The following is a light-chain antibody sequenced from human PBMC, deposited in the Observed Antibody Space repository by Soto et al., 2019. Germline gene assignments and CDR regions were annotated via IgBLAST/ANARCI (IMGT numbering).Light chain of an antibody. CDR2: DVT. CDR1: SNDVGGYDY. J-gene: IGLJ2*01. V-gene: IGLV2-14*01. Sequence: QSVLTQPASVSGSPGQSITISCTGTSNDVGGYDYVSWYQQHPGKAPKLVLYDVTNRPSGVSNRFSGSKSGNTASLTISGLQADDEADYSCSSYTSSSTLGVVFGGGTKLTVL. CDR3: SSYTSSSTLGVV.